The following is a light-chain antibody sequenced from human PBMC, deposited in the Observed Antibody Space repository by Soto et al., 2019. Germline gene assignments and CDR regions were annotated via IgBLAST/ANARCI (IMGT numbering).Light chain of an antibody. J-gene: IGKJ4*01. CDR3: QQYISSPLT. CDR1: PSVTNF. V-gene: IGKV3-20*01. Sequence: EIVLTQSPATLSLSPGARAPLSCRASPSVTNFLAWYQQNPGQAPRLLIYGASSRATDVPDRFSASGSGTDFALTISRLEPEDVAVYYCQQYISSPLTFGGGTKVDIK. CDR2: GAS.